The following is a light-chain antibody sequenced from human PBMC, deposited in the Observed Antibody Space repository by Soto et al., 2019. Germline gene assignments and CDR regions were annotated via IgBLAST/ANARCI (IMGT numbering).Light chain of an antibody. J-gene: IGKJ2*01. CDR1: QSVSSY. CDR2: RAS. V-gene: IGKV3-15*01. Sequence: EIVMTQSPATLSVPPGGRVTLSCRASQSVSSYLAWYQQRPGQPPRLLIYRASTRATGIPARFSGSGSGTEFSLTISSLQSEDFAVYYCQQYSTWPPRYTFGQGTKLEI. CDR3: QQYSTWPPRYT.